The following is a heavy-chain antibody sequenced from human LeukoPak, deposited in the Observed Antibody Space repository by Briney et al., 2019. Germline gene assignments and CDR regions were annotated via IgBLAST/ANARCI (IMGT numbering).Heavy chain of an antibody. CDR1: GEFFSGYY. CDR2: INNSGTT. D-gene: IGHD2-15*01. Sequence: SETLSLACTVSGEFFSGYYWSWMRQPPGKGLEWIGEINNSGTTKNNPSLTSRVTISVDTSKNQFSLKLSSVTAADTAVYYCARCRDGGPAKNWGQGTLVTVSS. V-gene: IGHV4-34*01. CDR3: ARCRDGGPAKN. J-gene: IGHJ4*02.